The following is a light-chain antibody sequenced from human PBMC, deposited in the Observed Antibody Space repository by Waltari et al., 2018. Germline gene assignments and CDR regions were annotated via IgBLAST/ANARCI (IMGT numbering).Light chain of an antibody. CDR2: KAN. J-gene: IGLJ3*02. CDR1: SGSLSTTSY. V-gene: IGLV8-61*01. CDR3: ALYMGSGIWV. Sequence: TVVTQEPSLSVSPGGPVTPTCALSSGSLSTTSYATWYQQTPGQAPRTLVYKANARSSGVPDRFSGSILGNTAALTITGAQADDESDYYCALYMGSGIWVFGGGTRLTVL.